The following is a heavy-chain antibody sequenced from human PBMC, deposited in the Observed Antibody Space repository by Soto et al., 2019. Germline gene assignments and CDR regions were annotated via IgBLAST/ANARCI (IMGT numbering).Heavy chain of an antibody. V-gene: IGHV4-39*01. CDR1: AGSLSSSNLH. CDR2: IYYSGST. D-gene: IGHD3-3*01. CDR3: ARVVVGPTIVGVVSLDSYFDY. Sequence: PSETLSLTCTVSAGSLSSSNLHWGWIRQPPGKGLERIGGIYYSGSTFYNPSLKSRLTMSVDTSQKQFSLKMSSVTAADTGVYYCARVVVGPTIVGVVSLDSYFDYWGQGTLVTVSS. J-gene: IGHJ4*02.